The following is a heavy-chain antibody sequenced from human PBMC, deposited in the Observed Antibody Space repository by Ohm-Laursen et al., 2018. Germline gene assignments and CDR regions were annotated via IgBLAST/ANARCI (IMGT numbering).Heavy chain of an antibody. V-gene: IGHV3-30*18. CDR2: ISYDGSNQ. CDR1: GFTFSSSG. D-gene: IGHD3-3*01. J-gene: IGHJ4*02. Sequence: SSLRLSCSASGFTFSSSGMHWVRQAPGKGLEWVAVISYDGSNQFYADSVKGRFTISRDNSKKTLYLQMNSLRVEDTAVYYCAKELRSDNYFDFWGQGTLVTVSS. CDR3: AKELRSDNYFDF.